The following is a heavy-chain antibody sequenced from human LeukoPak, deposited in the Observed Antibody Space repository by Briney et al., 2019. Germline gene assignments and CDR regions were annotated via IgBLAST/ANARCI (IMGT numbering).Heavy chain of an antibody. D-gene: IGHD3-22*01. J-gene: IGHJ4*02. Sequence: ASVKVSCKASGYTFTSYGISWVRQAPGQGLEWMGWINPNSGGTNYAQKFQGRVTMTRDTSISTAYMELSRLRSDDTAVYYCASIGGYYFDYWGQGTLVTVSS. CDR3: ASIGGYYFDY. V-gene: IGHV1-2*02. CDR1: GYTFTSYG. CDR2: INPNSGGT.